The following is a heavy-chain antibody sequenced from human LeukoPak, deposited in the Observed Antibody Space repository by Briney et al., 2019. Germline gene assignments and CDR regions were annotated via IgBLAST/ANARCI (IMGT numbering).Heavy chain of an antibody. CDR2: ISGSGGST. CDR1: GFTFSSYG. V-gene: IGHV3-23*01. Sequence: GGSLRLSCAASGFTFSSYGMHWVRQAPGKGLEWVSAISGSGGSTYYADSVKGRFTISRDNSKNTLYLQMNSLRAEDTAVYYCAKREYSSSWYAAADYWGQGTLVTVSS. D-gene: IGHD6-13*01. CDR3: AKREYSSSWYAAADY. J-gene: IGHJ4*02.